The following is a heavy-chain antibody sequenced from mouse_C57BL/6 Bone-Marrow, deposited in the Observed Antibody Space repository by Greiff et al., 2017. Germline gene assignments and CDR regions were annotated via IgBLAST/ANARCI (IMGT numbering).Heavy chain of an antibody. CDR3: ARKGQLRAMDY. J-gene: IGHJ4*01. V-gene: IGHV1-64*01. CDR1: GYTFTSYW. CDR2: IHPNSGST. Sequence: QVQLQQPGAELVKPGASVKLSCKASGYTFTSYWMHWVKQRPGQGLEWIGMIHPNSGSTNYNEKFKSKATLTVDKSSSTAYMQLSSLTSEDSAVYYCARKGQLRAMDYRGQGTSGTVSS.